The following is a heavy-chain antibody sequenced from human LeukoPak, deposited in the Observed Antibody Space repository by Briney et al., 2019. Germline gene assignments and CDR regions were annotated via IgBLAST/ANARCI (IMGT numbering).Heavy chain of an antibody. CDR1: GGSISSSNW. Sequence: PSGTLSLTCGVSGGSISSSNWWSWVRQPPGQGLEWIGEISLSGVTNYNPSLKSRVTMSLDRSKNHLSLTLTSVTAADTAVYYCSRESGAFSPFGYWGQGTLVTVSS. J-gene: IGHJ4*02. CDR2: ISLSGVT. D-gene: IGHD1-26*01. CDR3: SRESGAFSPFGY. V-gene: IGHV4-4*02.